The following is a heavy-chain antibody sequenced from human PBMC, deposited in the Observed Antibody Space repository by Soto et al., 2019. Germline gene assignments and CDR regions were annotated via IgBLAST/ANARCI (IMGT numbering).Heavy chain of an antibody. CDR1: GFTFSSYG. J-gene: IGHJ5*02. D-gene: IGHD2-2*02. CDR2: IWYDGSNK. CDR3: ARGIWRLLYRWFDP. Sequence: GGSLRLSCAASGFTFSSYGMHWVRQAPGKGLEWVAVIWYDGSNKYYADSVKGRFTISRDNSKNTLYLQMNSLRAEDTAVYYCARGIWRLLYRWFDPWGQGTLGTVSS. V-gene: IGHV3-33*01.